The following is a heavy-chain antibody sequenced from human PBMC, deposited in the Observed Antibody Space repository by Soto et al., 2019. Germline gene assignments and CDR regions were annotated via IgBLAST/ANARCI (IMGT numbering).Heavy chain of an antibody. CDR1: GFTFSTYA. CDR2: MSYDGGNE. V-gene: IGHV3-30-3*01. CDR3: ATDGYGGSWDV. Sequence: QVQLVESGGGVVQPGRSLRLPCAASGFTFSTYAMDWVRQAPGKGLEWVAVMSYDGGNEYYADSVKGRFTVSRDKSKNTLYLQMNSLRPEDTAVYYCATDGYGGSWDVWGQGTTVTVSS. D-gene: IGHD5-12*01. J-gene: IGHJ6*02.